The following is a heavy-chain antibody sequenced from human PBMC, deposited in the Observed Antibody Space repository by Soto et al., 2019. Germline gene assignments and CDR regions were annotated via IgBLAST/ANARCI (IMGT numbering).Heavy chain of an antibody. CDR3: ARYRFSGTKWSKFDY. V-gene: IGHV4-31*03. Sequence: SETPALRCTVPVVTVSTEPYDWSWIREPPGKGLEWIGNIYHTGITYYSPSLKSRVDISLDRSTNQFSLRLSSVTAADTAVYYCARYRFSGTKWSKFDYWGQGTMVTVSS. J-gene: IGHJ4*02. CDR2: IYHTGIT. CDR1: VVTVSTEPYD. D-gene: IGHD3-16*02.